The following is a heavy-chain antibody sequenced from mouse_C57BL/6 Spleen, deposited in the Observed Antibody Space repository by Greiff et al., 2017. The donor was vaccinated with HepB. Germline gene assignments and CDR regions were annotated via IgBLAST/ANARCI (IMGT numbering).Heavy chain of an antibody. CDR1: GFTFSSYA. CDR3: ARDRTGTWRNFDY. Sequence: EVQRVESGGGLVKPGGSLKLSCAASGFTFSSYAMSWVRQTPEKRLEWVATISDGGSYTYYPDNVKGRFTISRDNAKNNLYLQMSHLKSEDTAMYDCARDRTGTWRNFDYWGQGTTLTVSS. J-gene: IGHJ2*01. V-gene: IGHV5-4*01. CDR2: ISDGGSYT. D-gene: IGHD4-1*01.